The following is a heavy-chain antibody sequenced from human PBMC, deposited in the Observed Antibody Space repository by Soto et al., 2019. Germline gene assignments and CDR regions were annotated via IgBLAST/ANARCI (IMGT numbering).Heavy chain of an antibody. CDR3: AKDGDDFWSGLYYYYGMDV. Sequence: EVQLLESGGGLVQPGGSLRLSCAASGFTFSSYAMSWVRQAPGKGLEWVSAISGSGSSTYYADSVKGRFTISRDNSKNTLYLQMNSLRAEDTAVYYCAKDGDDFWSGLYYYYGMDVWGQGTTVTVSS. V-gene: IGHV3-23*01. CDR1: GFTFSSYA. D-gene: IGHD3-3*01. J-gene: IGHJ6*02. CDR2: ISGSGSST.